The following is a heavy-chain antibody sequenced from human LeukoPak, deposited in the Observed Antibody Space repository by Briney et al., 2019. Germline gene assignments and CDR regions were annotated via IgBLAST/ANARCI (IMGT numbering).Heavy chain of an antibody. CDR1: GFTFADYA. V-gene: IGHV3-9*01. D-gene: IGHD6-19*01. Sequence: QTGGSLRLSCVASGFTFADYAMHWVRQVPGKGLEWVSGISWQSGDIGYADSVKGRFTISRDNANNSLYLQMSSLTADDTALYYCVKGSQWLITKPVFDVWGQGTIVT. CDR2: ISWQSGDI. CDR3: VKGSQWLITKPVFDV. J-gene: IGHJ3*01.